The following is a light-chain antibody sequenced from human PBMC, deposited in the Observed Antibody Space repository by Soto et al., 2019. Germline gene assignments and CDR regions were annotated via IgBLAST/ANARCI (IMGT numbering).Light chain of an antibody. CDR2: GAS. CDR3: QEYGSSPRVS. CDR1: QTVSDNY. J-gene: IGKJ4*01. Sequence: EIVLTQSPGALSLSPGERATLSCRASQTVSDNYLAWYQQKPGQAPRLLIYGASTKATGIPDRFSGSGSGTDFTLTISRLQPDDFAVYYCQEYGSSPRVSFGGGTKVEIK. V-gene: IGKV3-20*01.